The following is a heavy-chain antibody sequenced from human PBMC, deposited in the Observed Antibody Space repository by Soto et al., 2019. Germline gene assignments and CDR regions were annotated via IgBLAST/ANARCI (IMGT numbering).Heavy chain of an antibody. CDR3: ARFYDSSGYYAEY. V-gene: IGHV3-72*01. D-gene: IGHD3-22*01. CDR2: TRNKANSYTT. CDR1: GFTFSDHY. J-gene: IGHJ4*02. Sequence: EVQLVESGGGLVQPGGSLRLSCAASGFTFSDHYMDWVRQAPGKGLEWVGRTRNKANSYTTEYAASVKGRFTISIDDSKNSLYLQMNSLKTEDTAVYYCARFYDSSGYYAEYWGQGTLVTVSS.